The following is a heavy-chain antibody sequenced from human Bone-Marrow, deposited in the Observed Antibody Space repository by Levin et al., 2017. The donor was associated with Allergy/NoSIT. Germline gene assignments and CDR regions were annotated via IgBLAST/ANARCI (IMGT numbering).Heavy chain of an antibody. D-gene: IGHD6-13*01. CDR3: ASLWQQLIMGYGVDV. Sequence: PGGSLRLSCEASGFTFNSYWMTWVRQAPGKGLEWVANIKQDGSEKYYVDSVKGRFTVSRDNAKNLLYLHMNSLRVEDTAVYYFASLWQQLIMGYGVDVWGQGTTVTVSS. J-gene: IGHJ6*02. V-gene: IGHV3-7*01. CDR2: IKQDGSEK. CDR1: GFTFNSYW.